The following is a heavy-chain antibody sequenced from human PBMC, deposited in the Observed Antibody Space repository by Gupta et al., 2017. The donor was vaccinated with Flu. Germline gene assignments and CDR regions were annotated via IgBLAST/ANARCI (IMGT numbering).Heavy chain of an antibody. Sequence: VRQAPGKGLEWVAVIRGRGGSTYYEDSVKGRCTSSRDNSKNTLYLQMNSLRAEDTAVYYCAKDRWGYCTTTTCYFDAFDIWGQGTMVTVSS. D-gene: IGHD2-2*01. V-gene: IGHV3-23*01. CDR2: IRGRGGST. J-gene: IGHJ3*02. CDR3: AKDRWGYCTTTTCYFDAFDI.